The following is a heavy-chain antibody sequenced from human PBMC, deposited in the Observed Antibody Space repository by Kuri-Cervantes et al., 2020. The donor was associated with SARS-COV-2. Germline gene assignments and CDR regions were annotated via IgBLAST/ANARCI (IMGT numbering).Heavy chain of an antibody. J-gene: IGHJ4*02. Sequence: GESLKISCAASGFIFSSYGMHWVRQAPGKGLEWVAFIRYDGSNKYYADSVKGRFTISRDNSKNTLYLQMNSLRAEDTAVYYCASLNPGIVVSRDYWGQGTLVTVSS. CDR2: IRYDGSNK. CDR3: ASLNPGIVVSRDY. CDR1: GFIFSSYG. D-gene: IGHD2-15*01. V-gene: IGHV3-30*02.